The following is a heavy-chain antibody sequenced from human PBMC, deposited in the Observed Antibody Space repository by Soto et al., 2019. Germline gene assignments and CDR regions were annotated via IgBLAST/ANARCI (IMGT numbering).Heavy chain of an antibody. V-gene: IGHV4-39*01. Sequence: SETLSLTCTVSGGSISSSSYYWGWIRQPPGKGLEWIGSIYYSGSTYYNPSLKSRVTISVDTSKNQFSLKLSSVTAADTAVYYCARRVRGVIITFDAFDIWGQGTMVTVSS. CDR3: ARRVRGVIITFDAFDI. J-gene: IGHJ3*02. CDR2: IYYSGST. D-gene: IGHD3-10*01. CDR1: GGSISSSSYY.